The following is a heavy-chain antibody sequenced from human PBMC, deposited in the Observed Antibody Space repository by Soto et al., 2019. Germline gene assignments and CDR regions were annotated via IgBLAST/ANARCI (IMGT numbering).Heavy chain of an antibody. Sequence: QVQLVQSGAEVKRPGSSVKVSCKASGDTFSSFAINWVRLAPGQGLEWMGGIIPIFDTLNYAQKFQDRVTITADESTSTVYMELSSLRSEDTAVYYCARDYRYCSGGRCYAEAFDIWGQGTMVTVSS. CDR2: IIPIFDTL. J-gene: IGHJ3*02. D-gene: IGHD2-15*01. CDR3: ARDYRYCSGGRCYAEAFDI. V-gene: IGHV1-69*01. CDR1: GDTFSSFA.